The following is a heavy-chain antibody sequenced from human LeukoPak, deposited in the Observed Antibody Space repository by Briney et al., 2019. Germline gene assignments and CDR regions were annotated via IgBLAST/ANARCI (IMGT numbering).Heavy chain of an antibody. CDR3: TTEIPPARPGGY. J-gene: IGHJ4*02. D-gene: IGHD6-6*01. CDR2: IKSKTDGGTT. V-gene: IGHV3-15*01. CDR1: GFTFSNAW. Sequence: PGGSLRLPCAASGFTFSNAWMSWVRQAPGKGLEWVGRIKSKTDGGTTDYAAPVKGRFTISRDDSKNTLYLQMNSLKTEDTAVYYCTTEIPPARPGGYWGQGTLVTVSS.